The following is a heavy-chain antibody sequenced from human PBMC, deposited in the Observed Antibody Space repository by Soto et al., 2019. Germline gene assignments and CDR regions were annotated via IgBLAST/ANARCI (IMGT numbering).Heavy chain of an antibody. CDR2: INPNSGGT. CDR3: ARGTTIFPPHHYFDY. J-gene: IGHJ4*02. V-gene: IGHV1-2*04. Sequence: GASVKVSCKASGYTFTGYYMHWVRQAPGQGLEWMGWINPNSGGTNYAQKFQGWVTMTRDTSISTAYMELSRLRSDDTAVYYCARGTTIFPPHHYFDYWGQGTLVTVS. CDR1: GYTFTGYY. D-gene: IGHD3-3*01.